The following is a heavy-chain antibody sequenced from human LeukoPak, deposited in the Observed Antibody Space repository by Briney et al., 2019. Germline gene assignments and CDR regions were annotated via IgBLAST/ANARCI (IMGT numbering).Heavy chain of an antibody. CDR2: MNPNSGNT. J-gene: IGHJ6*03. D-gene: IGHD3-3*01. CDR1: GYTFTSYD. CDR3: ARVVVRSSGFWSGYTTRYDGHMDV. V-gene: IGHV1-8*03. Sequence: ASVKVSCKASGYTFTSYDINWVRQATGQGLEWMGWMNPNSGNTGYAQKFQGRVTITRNTSISTAYMELSSLRSEDTAVYYCARVVVRSSGFWSGYTTRYDGHMDVWGKGTTVTVSS.